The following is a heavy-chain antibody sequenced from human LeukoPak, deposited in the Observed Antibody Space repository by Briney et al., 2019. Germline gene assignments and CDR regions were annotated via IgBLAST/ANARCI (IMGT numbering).Heavy chain of an antibody. CDR2: IYYSGST. V-gene: IGHV4-31*03. D-gene: IGHD3-10*01. Sequence: SQTLSLTCTVSGGSISSGGYYWSWIRQHPGKGLEWIGYIYYSGSTYYNPSLKSRVTISVDTSKNQFSLKLSSATAADTAVYYCARGVKSRFGESPPDYWGQGTLVTVSS. CDR3: ARGVKSRFGESPPDY. J-gene: IGHJ4*02. CDR1: GGSISSGGYY.